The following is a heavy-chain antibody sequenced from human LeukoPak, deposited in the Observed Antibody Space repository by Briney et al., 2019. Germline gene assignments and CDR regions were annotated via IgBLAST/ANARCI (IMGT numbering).Heavy chain of an antibody. Sequence: GGSLRLSCAASGFTFDDYAMHWVRQAPGKGLEWVSLISGDGGSTYYADSVKGRFTISRDNSKNSLYLQMNSLRAEDTAVYYCARDLPDSSSWYSLLYWGQGTLVTVSS. CDR3: ARDLPDSSSWYSLLY. CDR2: ISGDGGST. V-gene: IGHV3-43*02. D-gene: IGHD6-13*01. J-gene: IGHJ4*02. CDR1: GFTFDDYA.